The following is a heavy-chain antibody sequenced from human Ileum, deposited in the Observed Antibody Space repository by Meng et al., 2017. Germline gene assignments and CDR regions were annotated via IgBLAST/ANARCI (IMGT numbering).Heavy chain of an antibody. CDR3: AASLDGNRFDP. Sequence: VQLQESGPGLVKSSQTLSLTCTVSGGSISCGDYYRSWIRQPPGKGLEWIGYIFDTGPPSYSPPLRSRLSISMDTSKNQFSLRLTSVSAADTAVYYCAASLDGNRFDPWGQGTLVTVSS. D-gene: IGHD1-26*01. CDR1: GGSISCGDYY. CDR2: IFDTGPP. J-gene: IGHJ5*02. V-gene: IGHV4-30-4*01.